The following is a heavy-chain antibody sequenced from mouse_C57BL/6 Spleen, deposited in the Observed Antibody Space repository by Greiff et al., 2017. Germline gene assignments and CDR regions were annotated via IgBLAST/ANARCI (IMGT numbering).Heavy chain of an antibody. CDR3: TIPYDYDEYYAMDY. CDR2: IRNKANNHAT. J-gene: IGHJ4*01. D-gene: IGHD2-4*01. V-gene: IGHV6-6*01. Sequence: EVKLVESGGGLVQPGGSMKLSCAASGFTFSDAWMDWVRQSPEKGLEWVAEIRNKANNHATYYAESVKGRFTISRDDSKSSVYLQMNSLRAGDTGIYYCTIPYDYDEYYAMDYWGQGTSVTVSS. CDR1: GFTFSDAW.